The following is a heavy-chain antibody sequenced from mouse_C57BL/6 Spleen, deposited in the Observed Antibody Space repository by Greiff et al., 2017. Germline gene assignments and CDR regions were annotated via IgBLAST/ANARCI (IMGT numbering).Heavy chain of an antibody. D-gene: IGHD1-1*01. CDR3: ARRYGSRTLYWYFDV. Sequence: EVKLVESGGGLVKPGGSLKLSCAASGFTFSDYGMHWVRQAPEKGLEWVAYISSGSSTIYYADTVKGRFTISRDNAKNTLFLQMTSLRSEDTAMYYCARRYGSRTLYWYFDVWGTGTTVTVSS. J-gene: IGHJ1*03. CDR1: GFTFSDYG. V-gene: IGHV5-17*01. CDR2: ISSGSSTI.